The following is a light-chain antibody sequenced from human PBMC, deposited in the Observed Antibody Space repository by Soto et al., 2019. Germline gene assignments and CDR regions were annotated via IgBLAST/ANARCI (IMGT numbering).Light chain of an antibody. J-gene: IGKJ5*01. CDR1: QSVSSY. V-gene: IGKV3-15*01. CDR3: HQYDNWPKT. Sequence: IVLTQSPATLSLSPGERATLSCRASQSVSSYLAWYQQKPGQAPRLLIYGASTRATGIPARFSGSGSGTEFTLTISSLQSEDFAVYYCHQYDNWPKTFGQGTRLEIK. CDR2: GAS.